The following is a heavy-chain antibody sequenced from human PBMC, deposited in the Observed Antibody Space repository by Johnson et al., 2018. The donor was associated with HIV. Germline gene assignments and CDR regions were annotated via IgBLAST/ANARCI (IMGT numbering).Heavy chain of an antibody. CDR3: ASSYDSSGFDAFDI. Sequence: QVQLVESGGGVVQPGRSLRLSCAASGFNFSSYGMHWVRQAPGKGLEWVAVISYDGSNKYYADSVKGRFTISRDNSENTLYLQMDSLRAEDTAMYYCASSYDSSGFDAFDIWGQGTMVTVSS. CDR1: GFNFSSYG. V-gene: IGHV3-30*03. D-gene: IGHD3-22*01. J-gene: IGHJ3*02. CDR2: ISYDGSNK.